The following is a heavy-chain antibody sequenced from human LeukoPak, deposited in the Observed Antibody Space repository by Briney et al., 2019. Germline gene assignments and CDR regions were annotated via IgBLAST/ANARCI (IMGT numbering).Heavy chain of an antibody. CDR1: GFTFDDYG. J-gene: IGHJ3*02. Sequence: GGSLRLSCAASGFTFDDYGMSWVRQAPGKGLEWVSGINWNGGSTGYADSVKGRFTISRDNAKNSLYLQMHSLRAEDTALYYCARDFLPLVDDAFDIWGQGTMVTVSS. CDR3: ARDFLPLVDDAFDI. CDR2: INWNGGST. V-gene: IGHV3-20*04. D-gene: IGHD2-15*01.